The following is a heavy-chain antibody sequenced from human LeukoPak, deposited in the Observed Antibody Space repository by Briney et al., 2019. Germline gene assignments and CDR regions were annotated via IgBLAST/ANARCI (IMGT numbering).Heavy chain of an antibody. V-gene: IGHV1-69*01. CDR2: IIPIFGTA. D-gene: IGHD2-15*01. CDR1: GGTFIIYA. J-gene: IGHJ4*02. Sequence: GASVTVSCKASGGTFIIYAISWVRQAPGQGVEWMGGIIPIFGTANYAQKFQGRVTITADESTSTAYMELSSLRSEDTAVYYCARDLAAPYFDYWGQGTLVTVSS. CDR3: ARDLAAPYFDY.